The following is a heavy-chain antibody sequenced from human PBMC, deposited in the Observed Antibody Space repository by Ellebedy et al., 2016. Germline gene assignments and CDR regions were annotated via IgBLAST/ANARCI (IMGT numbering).Heavy chain of an antibody. D-gene: IGHD3-10*01. V-gene: IGHV3-11*04. J-gene: IGHJ2*01. CDR1: GFTFSDYY. CDR3: ARADIGFGEGWYFDL. Sequence: GESLKISXAASGFTFSDYYMSWIRQAPGRGLEWVSSISSSDKTISYADSVQGRFTISRDNAKNSLYLQMNSLRAEDTAVYYCARADIGFGEGWYFDLWGRGTLVTVS. CDR2: ISSSDKTI.